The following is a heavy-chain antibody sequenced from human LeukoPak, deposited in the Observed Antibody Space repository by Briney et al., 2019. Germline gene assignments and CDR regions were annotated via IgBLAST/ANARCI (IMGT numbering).Heavy chain of an antibody. D-gene: IGHD3-22*01. CDR2: VSGTGGRT. CDR1: GFTFSTYA. Sequence: PGGSLRLSCAASGFTFSTYAMSWVRQAPGKGLEWVSVVSGTGGRTYYADSVKGRFTISRDNSKNTLYLQMNSLRAEDTAVYYCARDSVYYDSSGYLDYWGQGTLVTVSS. CDR3: ARDSVYYDSSGYLDY. J-gene: IGHJ4*02. V-gene: IGHV3-23*01.